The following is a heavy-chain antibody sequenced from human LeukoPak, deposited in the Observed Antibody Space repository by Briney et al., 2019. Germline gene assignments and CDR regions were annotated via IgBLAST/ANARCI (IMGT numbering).Heavy chain of an antibody. J-gene: IGHJ6*03. V-gene: IGHV1-2*04. CDR2: INPNSGGT. CDR3: ARGHGSYYYYMDV. D-gene: IGHD3-10*01. Sequence: GASVKVSCKASGYTFTGYYMHWVRQAPGQGLEWMGWINPNSGGTNYAQKFQGWVTMTRDTSTSTAYMELSRLRSDGTAVYHCARGHGSYYYYMDVWGKGTTVTVSS. CDR1: GYTFTGYY.